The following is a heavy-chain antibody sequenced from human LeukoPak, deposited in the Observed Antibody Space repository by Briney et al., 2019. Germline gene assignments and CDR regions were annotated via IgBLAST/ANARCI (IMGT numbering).Heavy chain of an antibody. CDR1: GGSISSYY. Sequence: SETLSLTCTVSGGSISSYYWSWIRQPPGRGLEWIGYIYYSGSTNYNPSLKSRITISVDTSKNQFSLKLSSVTAANTAVYYCAKGGHSSGWYHDYWGQGTLVTVSS. D-gene: IGHD6-19*01. J-gene: IGHJ4*02. CDR2: IYYSGST. CDR3: AKGGHSSGWYHDY. V-gene: IGHV4-59*01.